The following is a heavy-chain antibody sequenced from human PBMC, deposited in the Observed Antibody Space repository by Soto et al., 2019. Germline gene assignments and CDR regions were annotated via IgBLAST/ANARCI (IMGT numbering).Heavy chain of an antibody. Sequence: SSVKVSCKASGYTFTSYDINWVRQATGQGLEWMGWMNPNSGNTGYAQKFQGRVTMTRNTSTSTAYMELSSLRSEDTAVYYCARGLGEYCSGGSCAKQDWFDPWGQGTLVTVSS. CDR1: GYTFTSYD. D-gene: IGHD2-15*01. CDR2: MNPNSGNT. V-gene: IGHV1-8*01. CDR3: ARGLGEYCSGGSCAKQDWFDP. J-gene: IGHJ5*02.